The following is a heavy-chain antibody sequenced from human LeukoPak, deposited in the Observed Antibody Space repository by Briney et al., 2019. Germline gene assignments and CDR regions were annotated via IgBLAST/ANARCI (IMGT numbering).Heavy chain of an antibody. D-gene: IGHD3-22*01. CDR2: INADGSRL. CDR1: GFTFSSYW. Sequence: GGSLRLSCAASGFTFSSYWMYWVRQAPGKGPVWVARINADGSRLNYADSVKGRFTISRDNAKNTLYLQMNSLGAEDTAVYYCARRINYYDSSGYYYVRYFDSWGQGTLVAVS. CDR3: ARRINYYDSSGYYYVRYFDS. J-gene: IGHJ4*02. V-gene: IGHV3-74*01.